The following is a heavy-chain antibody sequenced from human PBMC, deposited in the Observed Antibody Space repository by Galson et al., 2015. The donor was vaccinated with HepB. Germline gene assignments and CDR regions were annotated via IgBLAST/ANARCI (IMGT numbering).Heavy chain of an antibody. V-gene: IGHV1-69*01. CDR1: GGTFSSYV. D-gene: IGHD3-22*01. CDR3: AGHDSGYFYYYYMDV. Sequence: SCKASGGTFSSYVFSWVRQAPGQALGWMGGIIPFFAVANYPQRFQGRVTITADESTSTAYMEVSSLRSDDTAVYYCAGHDSGYFYYYYMDVWGKGATVIVSS. J-gene: IGHJ6*03. CDR2: IIPFFAVA.